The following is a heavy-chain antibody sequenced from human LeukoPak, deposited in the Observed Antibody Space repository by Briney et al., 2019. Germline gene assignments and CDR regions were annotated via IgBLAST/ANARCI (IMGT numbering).Heavy chain of an antibody. CDR2: INPNSGGT. D-gene: IGHD3-22*01. V-gene: IGHV1-2*02. CDR1: GYTFTGYY. J-gene: IGHJ4*02. CDR3: AREASYDSGLAIDY. Sequence: ASVTVSCKASGYTFTGYYMHWVRQAPGQGLEWMGWINPNSGGTNYAQKFQGRVTMTRDTSISTAYMELSSLRSEDMAVYYCAREASYDSGLAIDYWGQGTLVTVSS.